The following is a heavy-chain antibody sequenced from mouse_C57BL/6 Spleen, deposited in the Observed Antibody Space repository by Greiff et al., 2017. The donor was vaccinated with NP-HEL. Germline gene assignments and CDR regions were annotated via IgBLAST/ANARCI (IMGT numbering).Heavy chain of an antibody. CDR3: ARWGTAQATRAMDY. V-gene: IGHV1-81*01. J-gene: IGHJ4*01. Sequence: QVQLQQSGAELARPGASVKLSCKASGYTFTSYGISWVKQSTGQGLEWIGEIYPRSGNTYYNEKFKGKATLTADKSSSTAYMELRSLTSEDSAVYFCARWGTAQATRAMDYWGQGTSVTVSS. D-gene: IGHD3-2*02. CDR2: IYPRSGNT. CDR1: GYTFTSYG.